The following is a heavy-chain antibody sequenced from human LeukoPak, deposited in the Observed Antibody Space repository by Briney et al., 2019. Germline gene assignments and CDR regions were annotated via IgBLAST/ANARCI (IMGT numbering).Heavy chain of an antibody. J-gene: IGHJ4*02. CDR3: AKDRSYGHFDY. CDR1: GFIFTDYW. D-gene: IGHD5-18*01. CDR2: ISYDGSNK. Sequence: PGGSLRLSCAASGFIFTDYWMYWVRQAPGKGLEWVAVISYDGSNKYYADSVKGRFTISRDNSKNTLYLQMNSLRAEDTAVYYCAKDRSYGHFDYWGQGTLVTVSS. V-gene: IGHV3-30*18.